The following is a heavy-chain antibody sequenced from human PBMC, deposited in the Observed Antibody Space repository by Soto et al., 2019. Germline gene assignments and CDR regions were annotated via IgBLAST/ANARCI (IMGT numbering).Heavy chain of an antibody. CDR2: ISAYNGNT. J-gene: IGHJ4*02. CDR1: GYTFTSYG. CDR3: ARGGDDFWSGYYLTYYFDY. Sequence: ASVKVSFKASGYTFTSYGISWVRQAPGQGLEWMGWISAYNGNTNYAQKLQGRVTMTTDTSTSTAYMELRSLRSDDTAVYYCARGGDDFWSGYYLTYYFDYWGQGTLVTVSS. V-gene: IGHV1-18*01. D-gene: IGHD3-3*01.